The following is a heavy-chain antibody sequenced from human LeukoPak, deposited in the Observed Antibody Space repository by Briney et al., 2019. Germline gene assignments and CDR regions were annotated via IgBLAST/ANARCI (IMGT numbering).Heavy chain of an antibody. D-gene: IGHD2-15*01. CDR2: IIPMFGVT. CDR3: AREGGEFCSGGACHHWYFDL. V-gene: IGHV1-69*10. J-gene: IGHJ2*01. CDR1: GDTSGSYG. Sequence: SVKVSCKASGDTSGSYGISWVRQAPGQGLEWLGGIIPMFGVTKYVEKFKGRVTITADTSTSTVYIELSSLTSNDTAVYICAREGGEFCSGGACHHWYFDLWGRGTLVTVSS.